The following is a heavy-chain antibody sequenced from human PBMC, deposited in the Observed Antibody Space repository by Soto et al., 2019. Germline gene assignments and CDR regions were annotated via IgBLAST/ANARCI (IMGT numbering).Heavy chain of an antibody. CDR1: GYTFTSYA. D-gene: IGHD5-12*01. CDR3: ARGSLRNWFDP. J-gene: IGHJ5*02. CDR2: LNAGNGNT. Sequence: QVQLVQSGAEVKKPGASVKVSCKASGYTFTSYAMHWVRQAPGQRLEWMGWLNAGNGNTKYSQKFQGRVTITKNTSASTAYMELSSLRSEDTAVYYCARGSLRNWFDPWGQGTLVTVSS. V-gene: IGHV1-3*01.